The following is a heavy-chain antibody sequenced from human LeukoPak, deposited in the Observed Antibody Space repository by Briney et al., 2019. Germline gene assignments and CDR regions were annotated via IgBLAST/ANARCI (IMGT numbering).Heavy chain of an antibody. Sequence: ASETLSLTRTVSGGSISPYYWSWLRQPPGKGLEWIGYISYSGSTKNNPSLKSRVTISVDTSKNQFSLKLTSVTAADTAVYYCAKEGAESFPDAFDIWGQGTMITVSS. D-gene: IGHD3-10*01. CDR2: ISYSGST. V-gene: IGHV4-59*01. J-gene: IGHJ3*02. CDR1: GGSISPYY. CDR3: AKEGAESFPDAFDI.